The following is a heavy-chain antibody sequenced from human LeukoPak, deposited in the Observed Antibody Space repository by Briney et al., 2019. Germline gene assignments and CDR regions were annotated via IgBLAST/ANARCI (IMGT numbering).Heavy chain of an antibody. V-gene: IGHV4-34*01. J-gene: IGHJ4*02. D-gene: IGHD2-21*02. CDR1: GGSFSVYY. Sequence: SETLSLTCAVYGGSFSVYYWSWIRQPPGKGLEWIGEINHSGSTNYNPSLKSRVTISVDTSKNQFSLQLSSVTAADTAVYYCARHACGGDCSFDYWGQGTLVTVS. CDR2: INHSGST. CDR3: ARHACGGDCSFDY.